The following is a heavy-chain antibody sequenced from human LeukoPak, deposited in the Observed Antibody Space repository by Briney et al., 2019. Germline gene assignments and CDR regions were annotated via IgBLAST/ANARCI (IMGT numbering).Heavy chain of an antibody. J-gene: IGHJ4*02. CDR2: ISGSGGST. V-gene: IGHV3-23*01. Sequence: EAGGSLRLSCAASGFTFSSTAMSWVRQAPGKGLEWVSAISGSGGSTYYADSVKGRFTISRDNAENTLYLQMNSLRAEDTAVYYCAKGYSSGFDYWGQGTLVTVSS. D-gene: IGHD6-19*01. CDR3: AKGYSSGFDY. CDR1: GFTFSSTA.